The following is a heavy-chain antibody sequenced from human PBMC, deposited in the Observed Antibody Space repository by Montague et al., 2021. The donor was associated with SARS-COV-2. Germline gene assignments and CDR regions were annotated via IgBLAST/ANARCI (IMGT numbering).Heavy chain of an antibody. D-gene: IGHD3-10*01. CDR1: GFSLSTSGMC. CDR2: IDWDDDK. Sequence: PALVTPTQTLTLTCTFSGFSLSTSGMCVSWIRQPPGKALEWLALIDWDDDKYYSTSLKTRLTISKDTSKNQVVLTMTNMDPVDTATYYCAHRKGIWFGDSRVYWGQGTLVTVSS. J-gene: IGHJ4*02. CDR3: AHRKGIWFGDSRVY. V-gene: IGHV2-70*12.